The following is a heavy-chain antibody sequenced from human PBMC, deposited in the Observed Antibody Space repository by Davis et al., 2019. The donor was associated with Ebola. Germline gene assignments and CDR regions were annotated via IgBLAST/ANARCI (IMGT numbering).Heavy chain of an antibody. CDR3: ARGGRGRRFDP. V-gene: IGHV4-34*01. D-gene: IGHD3-10*01. CDR2: NSHTGNT. CDR1: GGSFSGSY. Sequence: SETLSLTCALYGGSFSGSYWGWIRQPPGKGLGWVGENSHTGNTNYNGSLKSRVSISVDTSKNQFSLSLNSVTAADTAVYFCARGGRGRRFDPWGQGTLVIVSS. J-gene: IGHJ5*02.